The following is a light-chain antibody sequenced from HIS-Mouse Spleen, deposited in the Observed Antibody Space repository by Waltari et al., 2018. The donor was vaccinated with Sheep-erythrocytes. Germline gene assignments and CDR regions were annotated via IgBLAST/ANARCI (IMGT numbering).Light chain of an antibody. Sequence: QSALTQPASVSGSPGQSITISCTGTSSDVGSYNLVPWYQQHPGKAPKLMLYDGSKRPSGVSNRFSGSKSGNTASLTISGLQAEDEADYYCCSYAGSSTPWVFGGGTKLTVL. J-gene: IGLJ3*02. V-gene: IGLV2-23*01. CDR3: CSYAGSSTPWV. CDR2: DGS. CDR1: SSDVGSYNL.